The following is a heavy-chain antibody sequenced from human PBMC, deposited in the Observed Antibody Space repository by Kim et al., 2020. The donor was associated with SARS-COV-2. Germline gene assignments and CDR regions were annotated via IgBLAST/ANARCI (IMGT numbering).Heavy chain of an antibody. CDR3: ARGPLIGGGDGYSH. V-gene: IGHV4-30-4*01. CDR1: GGSISSGDYY. D-gene: IGHD2-21*02. Sequence: SETLSLTCTVSGGSISSGDYYWSWIRQPPGKGLEWIGYIYYTGSSYYNPSLNRRVTISIDTSKNQFSLKLSSVTAADTAVYYCARGPLIGGGDGYSHWGQGTLVTVSS. CDR2: IYYTGSS. J-gene: IGHJ4*02.